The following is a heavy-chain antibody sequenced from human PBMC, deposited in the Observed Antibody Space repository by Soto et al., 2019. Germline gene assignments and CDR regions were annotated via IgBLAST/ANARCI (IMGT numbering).Heavy chain of an antibody. CDR1: GYTFTKND. D-gene: IGHD5-18*01. J-gene: IGHJ5*02. V-gene: IGHV1-8*01. Sequence: AAVKVSCKASGYTFTKNDVTWVRQATGQGLEWMGWMNPGSGDTGYAQKFQGRVTMTRNISIATAYMELSSLRSEDTAIYYCARMASFGSLNWFDPWGQGTLVTVSS. CDR3: ARMASFGSLNWFDP. CDR2: MNPGSGDT.